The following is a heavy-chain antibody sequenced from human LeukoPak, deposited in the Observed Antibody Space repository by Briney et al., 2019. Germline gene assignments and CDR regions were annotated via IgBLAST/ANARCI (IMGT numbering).Heavy chain of an antibody. V-gene: IGHV3-11*01. CDR3: AKPNYYDSSGYLFPPEYFQH. CDR1: GFTFRDYY. J-gene: IGHJ1*01. D-gene: IGHD3-22*01. Sequence: PGGSLRLSCAASGFTFRDYYMSWIRQAPGKGLEWVSYISTSGTTIHYADSVKGRFTISRDNSKNTLYLQMNSLRAEDTAVYYCAKPNYYDSSGYLFPPEYFQHWGQGTLVTVSS. CDR2: ISTSGTTI.